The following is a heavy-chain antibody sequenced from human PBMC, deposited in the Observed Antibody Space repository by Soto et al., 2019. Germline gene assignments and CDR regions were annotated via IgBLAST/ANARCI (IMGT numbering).Heavy chain of an antibody. J-gene: IGHJ4*02. Sequence: LRLSCAASGFTFSDYYMSWIRQAPGKGLEWVSYISSSSSYTNYADSVKGRFTISRDNAKNSPYLQMNSLRAEDTAVYYCARDGAQLRYFDWFPAPYFDYWGQGTLVTVSS. CDR3: ARDGAQLRYFDWFPAPYFDY. D-gene: IGHD3-9*01. CDR2: ISSSSSYT. V-gene: IGHV3-11*05. CDR1: GFTFSDYY.